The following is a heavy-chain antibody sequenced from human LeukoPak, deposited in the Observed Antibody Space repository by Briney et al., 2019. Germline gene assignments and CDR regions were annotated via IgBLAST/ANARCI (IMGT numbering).Heavy chain of an antibody. D-gene: IGHD1-26*01. J-gene: IGHJ4*02. Sequence: GSLTLTCAASGFTFSNYAMSWIRQAPGKGLEWVSDISDSGGTTYYADPEGRFSISGDTSKNPLYLQMTSLTAADTAVYYCGKEGRGMGAATIDYWGQGTLVTVPS. CDR1: GFTFSNYA. CDR3: GKEGRGMGAATIDY. CDR2: ISDSGGTT. V-gene: IGHV3-23*01.